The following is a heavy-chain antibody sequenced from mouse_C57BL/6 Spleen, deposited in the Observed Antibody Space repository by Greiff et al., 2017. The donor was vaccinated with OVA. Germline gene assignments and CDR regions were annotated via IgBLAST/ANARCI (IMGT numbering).Heavy chain of an antibody. CDR2: IDPSDSYT. CDR3: ARGTTVVALDY. V-gene: IGHV1-50*01. D-gene: IGHD1-1*01. Sequence: QVQLQQPGAELVKPGASVKLSCKASGYTFTSYWMQWVKQRPGQGLEWIGEIDPSDSYTNYNQKFKGKATLTVDTSSSTAYMQLSSLTSEDSAVYYCARGTTVVALDYWGQGTTLTVSS. CDR1: GYTFTSYW. J-gene: IGHJ2*01.